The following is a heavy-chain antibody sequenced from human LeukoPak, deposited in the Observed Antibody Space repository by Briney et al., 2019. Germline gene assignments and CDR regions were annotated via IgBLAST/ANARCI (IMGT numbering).Heavy chain of an antibody. CDR1: GFTFSSYA. CDR2: ISYDGSNK. Sequence: PGRSLRLSCAASGFTFSSYAMHWVRQAPGKGLEWVAVISYDGSNKYYADSVKGRFTISRDNSKNTLYLQMNSLRAEDTAVYYYARSYYDSSGPSAFDIWGQGTMVTVSS. D-gene: IGHD3-22*01. V-gene: IGHV3-30*04. J-gene: IGHJ3*02. CDR3: ARSYYDSSGPSAFDI.